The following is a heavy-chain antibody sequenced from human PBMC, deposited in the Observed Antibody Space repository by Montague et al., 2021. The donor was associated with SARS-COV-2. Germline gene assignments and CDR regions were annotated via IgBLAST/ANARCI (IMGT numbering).Heavy chain of an antibody. V-gene: IGHV4-34*01. D-gene: IGHD2-2*01. CDR2: ISHSGST. J-gene: IGHJ6*02. Sequence: SETLSLTCAVYGGSLSGYYWSWIRQPPGGGPEWIAEISHSGSTSYNPSLKSRVTISVDTSKNQFSLKLSSATAADTAVYYCARVPYRLLFVPRYYGMDVWGQGTTVTVSS. CDR3: ARVPYRLLFVPRYYGMDV. CDR1: GGSLSGYY.